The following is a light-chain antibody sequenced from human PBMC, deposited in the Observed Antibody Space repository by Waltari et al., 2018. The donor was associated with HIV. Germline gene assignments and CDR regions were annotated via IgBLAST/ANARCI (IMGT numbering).Light chain of an antibody. CDR2: KDT. V-gene: IGLV3-25*03. J-gene: IGLJ2*01. Sequence: SSELTQPPSVSVSPGQTATISCSGNAWSKQYADWYQQKPGQAPVVVIFKDTERPSGIPERFSGSSSGTTVTLTIRGVQAEDEADYYCQSTDNSEDMIFGGGTKLAVL. CDR3: QSTDNSEDMI. CDR1: AWSKQY.